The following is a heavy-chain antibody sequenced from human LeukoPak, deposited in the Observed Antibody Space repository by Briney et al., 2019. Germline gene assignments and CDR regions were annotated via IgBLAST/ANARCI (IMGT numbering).Heavy chain of an antibody. CDR1: GGTFSSYA. J-gene: IGHJ3*02. CDR3: ASSGSYPDAFDI. CDR2: IIPIFGTA. D-gene: IGHD1-26*01. V-gene: IGHV1-69*13. Sequence: SVKVSCKASGGTFSSYAISWVRQAPGQGLEWMGGIIPIFGTANYAQKFQGRGTITADESTSTAYMELSSLRSEDTAVYYCASSGSYPDAFDIWGQGTMVTVSS.